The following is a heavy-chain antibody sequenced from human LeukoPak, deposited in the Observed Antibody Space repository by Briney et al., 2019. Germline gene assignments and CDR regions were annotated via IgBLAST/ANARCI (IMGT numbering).Heavy chain of an antibody. D-gene: IGHD3-10*01. Sequence: GGSLRVSCAASGFTFISYAMSWVRQALGKGLEWVSAISGSGGSTYYADSVKGRFTISRDNSKNTLYLQMNSLRAEDTAVYYCATDPSLGVWFDPWGQGTLVTVSS. CDR1: GFTFISYA. V-gene: IGHV3-23*01. J-gene: IGHJ5*02. CDR2: ISGSGGST. CDR3: ATDPSLGVWFDP.